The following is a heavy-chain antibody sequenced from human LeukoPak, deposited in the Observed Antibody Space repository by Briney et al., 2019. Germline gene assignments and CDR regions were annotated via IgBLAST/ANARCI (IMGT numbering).Heavy chain of an antibody. D-gene: IGHD1-1*01. CDR3: VKPGLTTIREGYFAY. J-gene: IGHJ4*02. Sequence: PSETLSLTCTVSGGSISSDTYYWGWIRQPPGKGLEWGAVISHAGGSTYYADSVKGRFTLSRDNSQGTLYLQMNSLRAEDTAIYYCVKPGLTTIREGYFAYWGRGTLVTVSS. CDR1: GGSISSDTYY. CDR2: ISHAGGST. V-gene: IGHV3-23*01.